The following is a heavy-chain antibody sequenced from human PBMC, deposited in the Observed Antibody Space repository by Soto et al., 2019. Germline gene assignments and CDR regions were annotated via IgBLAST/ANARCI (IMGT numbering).Heavy chain of an antibody. CDR3: AIDRGGGAVAGTGAFDI. Sequence: ASVQVSCKASGYTFTSYGISWVRQAPGQGLEWMGWISAYNGNTNYAQKLQGRVTMTAYTSTITAYMELRSLRSDDTAVYYCAIDRGGGAVAGTGAFDIWGQGTMVTVSS. D-gene: IGHD6-19*01. J-gene: IGHJ3*02. CDR2: ISAYNGNT. V-gene: IGHV1-18*01. CDR1: GYTFTSYG.